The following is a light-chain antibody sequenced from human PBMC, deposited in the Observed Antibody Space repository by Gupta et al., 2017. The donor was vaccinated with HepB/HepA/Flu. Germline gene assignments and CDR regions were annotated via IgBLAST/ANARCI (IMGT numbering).Light chain of an antibody. CDR3: QQENSYSWA. Sequence: DIQMTQSPSTLSASVGDRVTITCRASQSISSWMAWYQQKPGKAPKLLIYKASRVESEVPSRFSGSGSGTEFALTVSSLQRDDFATYYSQQENSYSWAFGQGTKVEIK. V-gene: IGKV1-5*03. CDR1: QSISSW. J-gene: IGKJ1*01. CDR2: KAS.